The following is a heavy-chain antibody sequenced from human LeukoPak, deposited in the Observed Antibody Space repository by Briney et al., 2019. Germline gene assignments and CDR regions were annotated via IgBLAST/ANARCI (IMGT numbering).Heavy chain of an antibody. Sequence: GGSLRLSCAASGFTFRTYGMSWVRQAPGKGLEWVSGNSDSGGTTYYADSVKGRFTISRDNPKNTLYLQMNSLRAEDTAVYYCAKDLKQLANFDYWGQGTLVIVSS. CDR2: NSDSGGTT. D-gene: IGHD6-6*01. J-gene: IGHJ4*02. V-gene: IGHV3-23*01. CDR3: AKDLKQLANFDY. CDR1: GFTFRTYG.